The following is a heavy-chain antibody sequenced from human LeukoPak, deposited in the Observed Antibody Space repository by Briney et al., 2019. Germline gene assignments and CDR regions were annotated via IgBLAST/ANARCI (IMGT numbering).Heavy chain of an antibody. CDR2: INPRGTAT. Sequence: ASVKVSCKASGYTFTGYYMHWVRQAPGQGLEWMGLINPRGTATRYAESFQGRLTLTRDLSTSTDYMELSSLRSDDTAVYFCARDTSEGDYAWWFDPWAREPRSPSPQ. D-gene: IGHD3-16*01. J-gene: IGHJ5*02. CDR1: GYTFTGYY. V-gene: IGHV1-46*01. CDR3: ARDTSEGDYAWWFDP.